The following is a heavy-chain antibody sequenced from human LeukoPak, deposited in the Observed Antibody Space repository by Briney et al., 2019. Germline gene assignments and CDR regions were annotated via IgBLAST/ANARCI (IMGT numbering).Heavy chain of an antibody. J-gene: IGHJ4*02. CDR1: GASISTGHYY. CDR2: IYYSGRT. Sequence: SKTLSLTCTVSGASISTGHYYCNWIRQSPGKGLEWIGYIYYSGRTYYNPSLKSRVTISLDTSKNQFSLKLSSVTAADTAVYYCVSFYDSSGYYRQYHFDYWGQGALVTVSS. V-gene: IGHV4-30-4*01. D-gene: IGHD3-22*01. CDR3: VSFYDSSGYYRQYHFDY.